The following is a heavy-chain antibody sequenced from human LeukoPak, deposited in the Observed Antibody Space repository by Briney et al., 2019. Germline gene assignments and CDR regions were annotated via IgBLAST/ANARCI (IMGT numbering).Heavy chain of an antibody. CDR2: ISSSGSTI. D-gene: IGHD3-22*01. V-gene: IGHV3-48*03. CDR3: ARAHYYDSSGLDF. J-gene: IGHJ4*02. CDR1: GFIFSSYE. Sequence: PGGSLRLSCVASGFIFSSYEMNWVRQAPGKGLEWVSYISSSGSTIYYADSLKGRFTISRDNAKNSLYLQMNSLRAEDTAVYYCARAHYYDSSGLDFWGQGTLVTVSS.